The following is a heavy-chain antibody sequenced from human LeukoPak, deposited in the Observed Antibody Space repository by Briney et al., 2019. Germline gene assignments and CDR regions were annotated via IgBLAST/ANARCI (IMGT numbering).Heavy chain of an antibody. CDR3: ARQMEVVGATFFDY. V-gene: IGHV4-59*01. Sequence: PSETLSLTCTVSCGSISSYYWSWIRQPPGKGLEWIGYIYYSGSTNYNPSLKSRVTISVDTSKNQFSLKLSSVTAADTAVYYCARQMEVVGATFFDYWGQGTLVTVSS. CDR2: IYYSGST. D-gene: IGHD1-26*01. J-gene: IGHJ4*02. CDR1: CGSISSYY.